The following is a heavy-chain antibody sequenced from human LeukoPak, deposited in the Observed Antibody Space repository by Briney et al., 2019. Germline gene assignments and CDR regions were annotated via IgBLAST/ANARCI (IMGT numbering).Heavy chain of an antibody. V-gene: IGHV3-7*02. CDR1: GFTFSNYW. D-gene: IGHD3-9*01. J-gene: IGHJ4*02. Sequence: GGSLRLSCAASGFTFSNYWMTWVRQAPVKGLEWVANTKQDGSEKYYVDSVKGRFTISRDNAKNSLYLQMNSLRAEDTAVYFCAILTGYYAFDHWGQGTLVTVSS. CDR3: AILTGYYAFDH. CDR2: TKQDGSEK.